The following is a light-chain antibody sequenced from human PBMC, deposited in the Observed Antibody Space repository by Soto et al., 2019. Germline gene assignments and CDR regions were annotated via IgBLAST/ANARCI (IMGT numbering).Light chain of an antibody. J-gene: IGKJ1*01. CDR2: DAS. CDR3: QQYNSYSRT. Sequence: DIHITHSPSSLSASVLYIFTITCQASQDINRNLNWCQQKPGKAPQLLIYDASDLETGVPSRFSGSGSGTEFTLTISSLQPDDFATYSCQQYNSYSRTFGQGTKVDIK. V-gene: IGKV1-33*01. CDR1: QDINRN.